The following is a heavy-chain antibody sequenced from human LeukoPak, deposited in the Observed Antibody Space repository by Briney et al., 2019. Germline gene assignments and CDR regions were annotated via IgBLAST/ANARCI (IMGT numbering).Heavy chain of an antibody. CDR1: GGSLSFYY. J-gene: IGHJ6*02. CDR3: ASRRGPSIVGSGRQTYYYYYGMDV. D-gene: IGHD3-10*01. V-gene: IGHV4-59*12. CDR2: IYYSGTT. Sequence: PSETLSLTCTVSGGSLSFYYWRWIRQPPGKGLGWIGYIYYSGTTNYNPSLKSRVTISVDTSKNQFSLRLSSVTAADTAVYYCASRRGPSIVGSGRQTYYYYYGMDVWGQGTTVTVSS.